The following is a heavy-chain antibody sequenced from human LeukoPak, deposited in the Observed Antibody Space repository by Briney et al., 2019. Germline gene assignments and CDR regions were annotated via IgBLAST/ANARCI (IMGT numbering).Heavy chain of an antibody. Sequence: ASVKVSCKASGYTFTSYYMHWVRQAPGQGLEWMGIINPSGGGTSYAQKFQGRVTMTRDMSTSTVYMELSSLRSEDTAVYYCARDGSRRPYYYYMDVWGKGTTVTVSS. CDR3: ARDGSRRPYYYYMDV. CDR1: GYTFTSYY. V-gene: IGHV1-46*01. J-gene: IGHJ6*03. CDR2: INPSGGGT. D-gene: IGHD2-2*03.